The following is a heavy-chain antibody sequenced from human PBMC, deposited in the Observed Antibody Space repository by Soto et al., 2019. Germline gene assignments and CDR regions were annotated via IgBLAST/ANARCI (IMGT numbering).Heavy chain of an antibody. CDR1: GFNVSSNY. CDR3: ARDFVVGGPTINYYYGMDV. D-gene: IGHD1-26*01. Sequence: PGGSLRLSCAASGFNVSSNYMSWVRQDPGKGLEWISIIYSAGNTYYADSVKGRFTISRDNSKNTLYLQMNSLGAEDTAVYYCARDFVVGGPTINYYYGMDVWGQGTTVTVSS. V-gene: IGHV3-66*01. J-gene: IGHJ6*02. CDR2: IYSAGNT.